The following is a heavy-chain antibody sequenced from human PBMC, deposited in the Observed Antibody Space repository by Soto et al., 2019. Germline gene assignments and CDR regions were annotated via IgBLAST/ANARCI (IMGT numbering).Heavy chain of an antibody. CDR1: GGSISSISYY. CDR2: VYYSGGT. V-gene: IGHV4-39*02. Sequence: QLQLQQSGPGLVKPSETLSLTCTVSGGSISSISYYLGWIRQPPGMGLEWIGGVYYSGGTYYNPSLKSRVTISVDTSKNHFSLKLGSVTAADTAVYYCASHARRDGYNAALRIDYWGQGILVTVSP. CDR3: ASHARRDGYNAALRIDY. J-gene: IGHJ4*02. D-gene: IGHD5-12*01.